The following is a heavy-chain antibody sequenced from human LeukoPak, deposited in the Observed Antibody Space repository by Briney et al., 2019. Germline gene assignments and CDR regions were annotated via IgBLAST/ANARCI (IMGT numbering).Heavy chain of an antibody. J-gene: IGHJ6*03. Sequence: GGSLRLSCAASGFTFSSYGMSWVRQAPGKGLEWVSAISGSGGSTYYADSVKGRFTISRDNSKNTLYLQMNSLRAEDTAVYYCAKTRPGWSYYYYMDVWGKGTTVTVSS. CDR3: AKTRPGWSYYYYMDV. D-gene: IGHD2-8*01. V-gene: IGHV3-23*01. CDR2: ISGSGGST. CDR1: GFTFSSYG.